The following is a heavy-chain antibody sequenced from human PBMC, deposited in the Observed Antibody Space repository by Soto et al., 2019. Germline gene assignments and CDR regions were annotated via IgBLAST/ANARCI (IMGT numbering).Heavy chain of an antibody. J-gene: IGHJ4*02. V-gene: IGHV3-53*01. Sequence: GGSLRLSCTASAFSVSGKFMTWVRQAPGKGLEWVSVITSDSTTYYADSVKGRFIISRDTSQNTVFLQMNGLGVEDTAIYYCASGPQRNARYLYWGQGALVTVSS. CDR2: ITSDSTT. CDR1: AFSVSGKF. CDR3: ASGPQRNARYLY. D-gene: IGHD1-1*01.